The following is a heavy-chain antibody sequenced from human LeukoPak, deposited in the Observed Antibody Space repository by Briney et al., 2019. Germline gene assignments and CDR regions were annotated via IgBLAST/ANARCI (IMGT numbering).Heavy chain of an antibody. J-gene: IGHJ3*02. Sequence: GGSLRLSCAASGFTFSSSAMSWVRQVPGKGLERVSGISASGGSTSYADSVRGRFTISRDNSKNTLYLQMNSLRAEDTAVYYCGKNRYSGSLSPFDIWGQGTMVTVSS. D-gene: IGHD1-26*01. CDR3: GKNRYSGSLSPFDI. V-gene: IGHV3-23*01. CDR2: ISASGGST. CDR1: GFTFSSSA.